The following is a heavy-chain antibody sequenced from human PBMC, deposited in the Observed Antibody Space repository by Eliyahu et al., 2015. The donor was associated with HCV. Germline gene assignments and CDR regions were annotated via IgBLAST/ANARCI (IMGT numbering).Heavy chain of an antibody. D-gene: IGHD3-22*01. CDR2: ISSSSSTI. V-gene: IGHV3-48*01. CDR1: GFTFSSYS. J-gene: IGHJ4*02. CDR3: AGSSGYYYFDY. Sequence: EVQLVESGGGLVQPGGSLRLSCAASGFTFSSYSMNWVRPAPGKGVGWVSYISSSSSTIYYADSVKGRFTISRDNAKNSLYLQMNSLRAEDTAVYYCAGSSGYYYFDYWGQGTLVTVSS.